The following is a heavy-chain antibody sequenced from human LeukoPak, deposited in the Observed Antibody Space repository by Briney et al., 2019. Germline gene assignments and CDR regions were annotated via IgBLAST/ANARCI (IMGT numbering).Heavy chain of an antibody. CDR2: IYHSGST. V-gene: IGHV4-4*02. Sequence: PSETLSLTCAVSGGSISSTNWWSWVRQPPGKGLEWIGEIYHSGSTNYNPPLKSRVTISVEKSKNQFSLKLSSVTAADTAVYYCASRGSTASGLVKMFPFDYWGRGTLVTVSS. CDR3: ASRGSTASGLVKMFPFDY. D-gene: IGHD3-10*01. CDR1: GGSISSTNW. J-gene: IGHJ4*01.